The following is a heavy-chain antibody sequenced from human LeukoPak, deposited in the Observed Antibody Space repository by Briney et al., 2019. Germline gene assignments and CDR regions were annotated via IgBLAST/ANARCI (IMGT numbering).Heavy chain of an antibody. CDR1: GFTVSSNY. J-gene: IGHJ4*02. CDR3: ANPEYYYDSSGYDY. Sequence: GGSLRLSCAASGFTVSSNYMSLVRQAPGKGLEWVSVIYSGGSTYYADSVKGRFTISRHNSKNTLYLQMNSLRAEDTAVYYCANPEYYYDSSGYDYWGQGTLVTVSS. CDR2: IYSGGST. D-gene: IGHD3-22*01. V-gene: IGHV3-53*04.